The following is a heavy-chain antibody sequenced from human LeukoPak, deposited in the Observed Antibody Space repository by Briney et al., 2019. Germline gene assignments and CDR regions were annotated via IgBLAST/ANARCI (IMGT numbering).Heavy chain of an antibody. J-gene: IGHJ4*02. CDR2: IYHSGST. Sequence: SETLSLTCAVSGGPISSGGYSWSWIRQPPGKGLEWIGYIYHSGSTYYNPSLKSRVTISVDRSKNQFSLKLSSVTAADTAVYYCARGPNLDYWGQGTLVTVSS. CDR3: ARGPNLDY. V-gene: IGHV4-30-2*01. CDR1: GGPISSGGYS.